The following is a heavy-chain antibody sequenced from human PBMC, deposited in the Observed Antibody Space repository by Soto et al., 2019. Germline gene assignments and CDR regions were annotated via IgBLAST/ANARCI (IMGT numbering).Heavy chain of an antibody. CDR1: GFTFSSYG. CDR3: AKEIERGGYDFLGVDY. CDR2: ISYDGSNK. Sequence: QVQLVESGGGVVQPGRSLRLSCAASGFTFSSYGMHWVRQAPGKGLEWVAVISYDGSNKYYADSVKGRFTISRDNSKNTLYLQMNSLRAEDTAVYYCAKEIERGGYDFLGVDYWGQGTLVTVSS. V-gene: IGHV3-30*18. D-gene: IGHD5-12*01. J-gene: IGHJ4*02.